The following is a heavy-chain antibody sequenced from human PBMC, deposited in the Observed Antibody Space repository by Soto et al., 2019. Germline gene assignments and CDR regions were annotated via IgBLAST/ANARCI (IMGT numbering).Heavy chain of an antibody. CDR1: GFTFSSYA. Sequence: EVQLLESGGGLVQPGGSLRLSCAASGFTFSSYAMSWVRQAPGKGLEWVSAISGSGGTTYYADSVKGRFTFSRDNCKNTLYLQMNGLRAEDTAVYYCAKTANGWFSDFDIWGQGTMVTVSS. J-gene: IGHJ3*02. V-gene: IGHV3-23*01. CDR2: ISGSGGTT. CDR3: AKTANGWFSDFDI. D-gene: IGHD6-19*01.